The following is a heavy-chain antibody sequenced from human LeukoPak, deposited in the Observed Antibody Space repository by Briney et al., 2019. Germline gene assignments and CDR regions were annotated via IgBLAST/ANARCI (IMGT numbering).Heavy chain of an antibody. J-gene: IGHJ3*02. CDR1: GFTFSSYA. CDR3: AKDCYYDSSGYYLRTSCDAFDI. D-gene: IGHD3-22*01. Sequence: PGGSLRLSCAASGFTFSSYAMHWVRQAPGKGLEYVSAISSNGGSTYYANSVKGRFTISRDNSKNTLYLQMGSLRAEDMAVYYCAKDCYYDSSGYYLRTSCDAFDIWGQGTMVTVSS. CDR2: ISSNGGST. V-gene: IGHV3-64*01.